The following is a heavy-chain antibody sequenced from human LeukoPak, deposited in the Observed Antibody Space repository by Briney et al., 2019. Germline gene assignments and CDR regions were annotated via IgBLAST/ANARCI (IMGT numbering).Heavy chain of an antibody. CDR3: AKRVHSASWYAAFDY. CDR2: ISSSRTYI. Sequence: NPGGSLRLSCAASGSTFSSYSMNWVRQAPGKGLEWVSSISSSRTYIYYADSVKGRFTISRDNSKNTLYLQMNSLRAEDTAVYYCAKRVHSASWYAAFDYWGQGTLVTVSS. J-gene: IGHJ4*02. D-gene: IGHD6-13*01. V-gene: IGHV3-21*04. CDR1: GSTFSSYS.